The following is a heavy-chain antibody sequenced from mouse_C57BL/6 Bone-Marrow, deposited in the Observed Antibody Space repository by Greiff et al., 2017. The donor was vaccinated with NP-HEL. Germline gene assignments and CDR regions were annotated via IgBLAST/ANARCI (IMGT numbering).Heavy chain of an antibody. V-gene: IGHV1-76*01. CDR2: IYPGSGNT. CDR1: GYTFTDYY. D-gene: IGHD2-12*01. Sequence: VQLQQSGAELVRPGASVKLSCKASGYTFTDYYINWVKQRPGQGLEWIARIYPGSGNTYYNEKFKGKATLTAEKSSSTAYMQLSSLTSEDSAVYFCARFYYSYYFDYWGQGTTLTVSS. CDR3: ARFYYSYYFDY. J-gene: IGHJ2*01.